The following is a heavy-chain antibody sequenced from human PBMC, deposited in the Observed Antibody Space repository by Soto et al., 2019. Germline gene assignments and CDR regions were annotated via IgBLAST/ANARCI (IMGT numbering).Heavy chain of an antibody. J-gene: IGHJ3*02. CDR2: ISSSSSYI. CDR3: ARDLGDVVVVAAIPGDAFDI. Sequence: EVQLVESGGGLVKPGGSLRLSCAASGFTFSSYSMNWVRQAPGKGLEWVSSISSSSSYIYYADSVKGRFTISRDNAKNSLYLQRNSLRAEDTAVYYCARDLGDVVVVAAIPGDAFDIWGPGTMVTVSS. D-gene: IGHD2-15*01. CDR1: GFTFSSYS. V-gene: IGHV3-21*01.